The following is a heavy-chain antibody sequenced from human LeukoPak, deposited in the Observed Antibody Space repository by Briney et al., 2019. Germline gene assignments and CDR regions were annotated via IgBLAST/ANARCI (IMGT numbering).Heavy chain of an antibody. Sequence: SGTLSLTCSVSGDSISTTAYYWAWIRQPPGKGLEWIGNIYYSGNTFHSPSLRSRVTISVDTSKNQFPLKLTSVTAADTAVYYCSRLQYTYGSEFDHWGQGTLVTVSS. CDR3: SRLQYTYGSEFDH. CDR1: GDSISTTAYY. J-gene: IGHJ4*02. V-gene: IGHV4-39*01. D-gene: IGHD5-18*01. CDR2: IYYSGNT.